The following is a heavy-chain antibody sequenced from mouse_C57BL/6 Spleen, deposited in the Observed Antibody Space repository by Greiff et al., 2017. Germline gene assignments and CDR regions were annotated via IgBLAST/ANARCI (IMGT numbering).Heavy chain of an antibody. CDR3: ARDDYGNYQAMDY. Sequence: EVMLVESGGGLVKPGGSLKLSCAASGFTFSSYAMSWVRQTPEKRLEWVATISDGGSYTYYPDNVKGRFTISRDNAKNNLYLQMSHLKSEDTAMYYCARDDYGNYQAMDYWGQGTSVTVSS. V-gene: IGHV5-4*01. CDR1: GFTFSSYA. CDR2: ISDGGSYT. J-gene: IGHJ4*01. D-gene: IGHD2-1*01.